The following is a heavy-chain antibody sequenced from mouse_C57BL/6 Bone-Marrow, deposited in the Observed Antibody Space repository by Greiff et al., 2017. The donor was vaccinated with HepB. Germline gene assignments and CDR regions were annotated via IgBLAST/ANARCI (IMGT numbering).Heavy chain of an antibody. CDR3: FYDGYYDAMDY. CDR1: GYTFTDYE. CDR2: IDPETGGT. V-gene: IGHV1-15*01. D-gene: IGHD2-3*01. Sequence: VQLQQSGAELVRPGASVTLSCEASGYTFTDYEMHWVKQTPVHGLEWIGAIDPETGGTAYNQKFKGKAILTADKSSSTAYMELRSLTSEDSAVYYSFYDGYYDAMDYWGQGTSVTVSS. J-gene: IGHJ4*01.